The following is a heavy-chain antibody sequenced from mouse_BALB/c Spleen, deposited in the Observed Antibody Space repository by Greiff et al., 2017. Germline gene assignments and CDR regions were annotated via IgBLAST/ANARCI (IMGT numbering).Heavy chain of an antibody. Sequence: LQESAAELARPGASVKMSCKASGYTFTSYTMHWVKQRPGQGLEWIGYINPSSGYTEYNQKFKDKTTLTADKSSSTAYMQLSSLTSEDSAVYYGARGLWLTYYNARGYWGQGTSVTVSA. CDR1: GYTFTSYT. J-gene: IGHJ4*01. D-gene: IGHD2-2*01. V-gene: IGHV1-4*02. CDR3: ARGLWLTYYNARGY. CDR2: INPSSGYT.